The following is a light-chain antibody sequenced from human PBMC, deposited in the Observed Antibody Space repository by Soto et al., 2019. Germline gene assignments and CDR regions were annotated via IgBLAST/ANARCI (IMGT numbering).Light chain of an antibody. V-gene: IGKV3-15*01. CDR1: QNVRRN. Sequence: EILMTQSPATLSVSPEDRVTLSCRASQNVRRNIAWYKQKPGQAPSLLIFGAITRATGIPARFSGSGSGTEFTLTISSLQSEDSAIYYCQHYNVLPPWTFGQGTKV. J-gene: IGKJ1*01. CDR2: GAI. CDR3: QHYNVLPPWT.